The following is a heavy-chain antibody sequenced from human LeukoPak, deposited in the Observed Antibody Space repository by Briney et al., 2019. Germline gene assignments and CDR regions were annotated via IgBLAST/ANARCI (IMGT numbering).Heavy chain of an antibody. Sequence: MPSETLSLTCTVSGGSISSYYWSWIRQPPGKGLEWIGYIYHSGSTNYNPSLKSRVTISVDTSKNQFSLTLSSVTAADTAVYYCARSDYGGNNWDYWGQGTLVTVSS. CDR3: ARSDYGGNNWDY. CDR2: IYHSGST. CDR1: GGSISSYY. D-gene: IGHD4-23*01. J-gene: IGHJ4*02. V-gene: IGHV4-59*01.